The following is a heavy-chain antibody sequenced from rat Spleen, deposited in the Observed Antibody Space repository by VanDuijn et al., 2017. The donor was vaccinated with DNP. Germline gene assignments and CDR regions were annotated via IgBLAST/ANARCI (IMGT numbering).Heavy chain of an antibody. CDR1: GFPFSDYF. J-gene: IGHJ2*01. CDR3: ASNNYFDY. V-gene: IGHV5S13*01. Sequence: EVQLVESGGGLVQPGGSLKLSCAASGFPFSDYFMAWVRQAPTKGLEWVASISTGGGNTYYRDSVKGRFTISRDNAKNTQYLQIDSLRSEDSATYYCASNNYFDYWGQGVMVTVSS. CDR2: ISTGGGNT.